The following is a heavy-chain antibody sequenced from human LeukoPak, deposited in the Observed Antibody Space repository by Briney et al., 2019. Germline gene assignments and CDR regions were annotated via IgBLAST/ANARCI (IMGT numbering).Heavy chain of an antibody. V-gene: IGHV3-11*01. CDR1: GFTFSDYY. CDR3: ARDLHYYDSSGYTYYFDY. J-gene: IGHJ4*02. D-gene: IGHD3-22*01. CDR2: ISSSGSTI. Sequence: GGSLRLFCAASGFTFSDYYMSWIRQAPGKGLEWVSYISSSGSTIYYADSVKGRFTISRDNAKNSLYLQMNSLRAEDTAVYYCARDLHYYDSSGYTYYFDYWGQGTLVTVSS.